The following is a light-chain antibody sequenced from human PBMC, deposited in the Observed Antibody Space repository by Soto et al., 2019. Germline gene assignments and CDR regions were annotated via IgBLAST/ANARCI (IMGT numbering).Light chain of an antibody. CDR1: SSDVGAYNF. CDR3: SSYTSGSTHV. Sequence: QSALTQPASVSGSPGQSITISCTGTSSDVGAYNFVSWYQQHPGKGPKLMIFDVSSRPSAVSDRFSGSKSGNTASLTISGLQAEDEGDYYCSSYTSGSTHVFGSGTKVTVL. J-gene: IGLJ1*01. V-gene: IGLV2-14*03. CDR2: DVS.